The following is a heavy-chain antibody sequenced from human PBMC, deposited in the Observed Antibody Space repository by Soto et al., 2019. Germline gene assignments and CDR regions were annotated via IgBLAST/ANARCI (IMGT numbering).Heavy chain of an antibody. CDR2: IYYSGST. D-gene: IGHD2-2*01. CDR1: GGSISSGCYY. J-gene: IGHJ6*03. Sequence: PSETLSLTCTVSGGSISSGCYYWSWIRQHPGKGLEWIGYIYYSGSTYYNPSLKSRVTISVDTSKNQFSLKLSSVTAADTAVYYCARVGGVGYYYYYMDVWGKGTTVTVSS. V-gene: IGHV4-31*03. CDR3: ARVGGVGYYYYYMDV.